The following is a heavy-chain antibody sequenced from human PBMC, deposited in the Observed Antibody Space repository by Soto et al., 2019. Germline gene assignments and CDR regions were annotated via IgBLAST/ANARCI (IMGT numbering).Heavy chain of an antibody. V-gene: IGHV3-21*01. CDR2: ISSSSSYI. CDR3: ARPGYSRGWYLDDAFDI. D-gene: IGHD6-19*01. CDR1: GFTFSSYS. Sequence: EVQLVESGGGLVKPGGSLRLSCAASGFTFSSYSMNWVRQAPGKGLEWVSSISSSSSYIYYADSVKGRFTISRDNAKNSLYLQMNSLRAEDTAVYYCARPGYSRGWYLDDAFDIWGQGTMVTASS. J-gene: IGHJ3*02.